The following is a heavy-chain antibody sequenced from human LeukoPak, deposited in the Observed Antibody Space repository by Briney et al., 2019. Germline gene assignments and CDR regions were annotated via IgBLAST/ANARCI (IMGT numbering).Heavy chain of an antibody. CDR1: GYTFTSYY. J-gene: IGHJ4*02. D-gene: IGHD4-17*01. CDR3: EKERGRSDRDYAWGY. Sequence: ASVRVSCTASGYTFTSYYMHWVRQAPGQGLEWMGIINPSGGNTNYAQTFKGRVTITRDTSTSTLYMELSSLRSEDTAIYYCEKERGRSDRDYAWGYWGQGILVTV. V-gene: IGHV1-46*01. CDR2: INPSGGNT.